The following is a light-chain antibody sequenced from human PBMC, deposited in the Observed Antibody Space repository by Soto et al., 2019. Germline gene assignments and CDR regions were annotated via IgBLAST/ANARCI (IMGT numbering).Light chain of an antibody. J-gene: IGLJ1*01. CDR3: CSYAGRYTYV. CDR2: DVS. V-gene: IGLV2-11*01. Sequence: QSVLTQPRSVSGSPGQSVTISCTGTSSDVGGYNYVSWYQQHPGKAPKLMVYDVSKRPSGVPDRLSGSKSGYTASLTISGLQAEDEADYYCCSYAGRYTYVFGTGTKVTVL. CDR1: SSDVGGYNY.